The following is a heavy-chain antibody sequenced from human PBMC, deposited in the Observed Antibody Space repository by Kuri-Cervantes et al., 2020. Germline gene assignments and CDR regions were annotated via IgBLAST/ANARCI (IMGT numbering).Heavy chain of an antibody. CDR1: GDTVSIYY. CDR3: AREFIAVAGTLPPDY. V-gene: IGHV1-46*01. D-gene: IGHD6-19*01. Sequence: ASVKVSCKASGDTVSIYYIHWVRQAPGQGLEWMGIINPNGGSIDYAQKFRGRVTMTRDTSTSTAYMELRSLRSDDTAVYYCAREFIAVAGTLPPDYWGQGTLVTVSS. CDR2: INPNGGSI. J-gene: IGHJ4*02.